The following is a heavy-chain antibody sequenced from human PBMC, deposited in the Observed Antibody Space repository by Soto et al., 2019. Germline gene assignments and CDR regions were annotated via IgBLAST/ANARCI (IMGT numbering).Heavy chain of an antibody. CDR1: GFTFSSYA. CDR3: AKDLRYGDYSPAEYFQH. J-gene: IGHJ1*01. CDR2: ISGSGGST. V-gene: IGHV3-23*01. D-gene: IGHD4-17*01. Sequence: PGGSLRLSCAASGFTFSSYAMSWVRQAPGKGLEWVSAISGSGGSTYYADSVKGRFTISRDNSKNTLYLQMNSLRAEDTAVYYCAKDLRYGDYSPAEYFQHWGQGTLVTVSS.